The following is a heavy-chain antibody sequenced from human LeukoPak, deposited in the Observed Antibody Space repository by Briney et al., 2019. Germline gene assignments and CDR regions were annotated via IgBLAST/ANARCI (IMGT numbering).Heavy chain of an antibody. J-gene: IGHJ4*02. CDR3: ERHQGAGEYAFDY. D-gene: IGHD3-16*01. Sequence: ASVTVSRRDSGYTFTTYGMTLVRLAPRRRLECVEWISTYNGNRNYAQKLQGRVTMTTDTSTSTAYIELRSLRSEDTAVYFCERHQGAGEYAFDYCGQGTVATVSS. V-gene: IGHV1-18*01. CDR2: ISTYNGNR. CDR1: GYTFTTYG.